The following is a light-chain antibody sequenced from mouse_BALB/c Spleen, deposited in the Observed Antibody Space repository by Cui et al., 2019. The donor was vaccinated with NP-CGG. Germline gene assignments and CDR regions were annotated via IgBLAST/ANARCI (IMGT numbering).Light chain of an antibody. Sequence: QAVVTQESALTTSPGETVTLTCRSSNGAVTTSNYANWVQEKPDHLFTGLIGGTNNRAPGVPARFSGSLIGDKAALTITGAQTEDEAIYFCALWYSNHWVFGGGTELTVL. CDR2: GTN. J-gene: IGLJ1*01. CDR1: NGAVTTSNY. CDR3: ALWYSNHWV. V-gene: IGLV1*01.